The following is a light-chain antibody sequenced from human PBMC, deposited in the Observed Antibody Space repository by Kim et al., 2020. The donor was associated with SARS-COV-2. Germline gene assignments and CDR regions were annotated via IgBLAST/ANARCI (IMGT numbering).Light chain of an antibody. Sequence: ALVQTVKLTCQGDSLRSYYASWYQQKPGQAPVLVFYGKNNRPSWIPDRFSGSYSGNTASLTITAAQAEDEADYYCNSRESSANHWMFGGGTQLTVL. V-gene: IGLV3-19*01. J-gene: IGLJ3*02. CDR3: NSRESSANHWM. CDR1: SLRSYY. CDR2: GKN.